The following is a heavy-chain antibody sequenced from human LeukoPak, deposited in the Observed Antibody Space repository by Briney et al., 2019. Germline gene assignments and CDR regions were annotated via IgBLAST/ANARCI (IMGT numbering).Heavy chain of an antibody. V-gene: IGHV1-69*04. CDR3: AREGLPVDTAMVVFDY. CDR1: GGTFSSYA. Sequence: SVKVSCKASGGTFSSYAISWVRQAPGRGLEWMGRIIPIFGIANYAQKFQGRVTITADKSTSTAYMELSSLRSEDAAVYYCAREGLPVDTAMVVFDYWGQGTLVTVSS. J-gene: IGHJ4*02. CDR2: IIPIFGIA. D-gene: IGHD5-18*01.